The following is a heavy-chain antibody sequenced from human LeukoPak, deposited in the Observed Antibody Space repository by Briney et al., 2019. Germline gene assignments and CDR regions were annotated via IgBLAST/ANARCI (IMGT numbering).Heavy chain of an antibody. J-gene: IGHJ5*02. Sequence: GGSLRLSCAASGFTFSSYWMSCVRQAPGKVLEWVHNIKQDGSEKYYVDSVKGQFTIARDNAKNSLYLQMNSLRAEDTAVYYCARDHYGDSRLGYNWFDPWGQGTLVTVSS. CDR3: ARDHYGDSRLGYNWFDP. D-gene: IGHD4-17*01. V-gene: IGHV3-7*01. CDR2: IKQDGSEK. CDR1: GFTFSSYW.